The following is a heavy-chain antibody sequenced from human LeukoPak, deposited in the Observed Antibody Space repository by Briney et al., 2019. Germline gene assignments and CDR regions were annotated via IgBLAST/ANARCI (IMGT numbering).Heavy chain of an antibody. V-gene: IGHV3-48*01. CDR1: GFTFSSYS. CDR3: ARVLHKRNYDSSVYYGY. Sequence: GGSLRLSCAASGFTFSSYSMNWVRQAPGKGLEWASYISSSSSTIYYADSVKGRFTISRDNAKNSLYLQMNSLRAEDTAVYYCARVLHKRNYDSSVYYGYWGQGTLVTVSS. CDR2: ISSSSSTI. J-gene: IGHJ4*02. D-gene: IGHD3-22*01.